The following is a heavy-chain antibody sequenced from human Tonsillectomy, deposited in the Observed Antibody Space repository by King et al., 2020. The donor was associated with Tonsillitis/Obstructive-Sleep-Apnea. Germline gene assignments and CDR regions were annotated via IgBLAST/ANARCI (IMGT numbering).Heavy chain of an antibody. J-gene: IGHJ6*02. CDR2: INPNSGGT. V-gene: IGHV1-2*02. CDR3: AGGDDFYYGLDV. CDR1: EYTFTAYY. D-gene: IGHD1-1*01. Sequence: VQLVESGAEVKKPGAAVKVSCTASEYTFTAYYYVHWVRQAPGQGLEWMGWINPNSGGTNYSQKFQGRVTMTGDTSTSTAYMELSSLRSDDTAVYYCAGGDDFYYGLDVWGQGTTVIVSS.